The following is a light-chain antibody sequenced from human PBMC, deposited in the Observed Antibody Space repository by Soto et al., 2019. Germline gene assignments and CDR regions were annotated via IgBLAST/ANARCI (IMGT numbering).Light chain of an antibody. CDR3: QQYNNWPPGT. V-gene: IGKV3-15*01. Sequence: EIVMTQSPATLSVSPGERATLSCRASQSVGSNLAWYQQKPGQAPRLLSYGASTRATGIPARFSGSGSGTEFTLTISSLQSEDFAVYYCQQYNNWPPGTFGQGTKVEIK. CDR1: QSVGSN. J-gene: IGKJ1*01. CDR2: GAS.